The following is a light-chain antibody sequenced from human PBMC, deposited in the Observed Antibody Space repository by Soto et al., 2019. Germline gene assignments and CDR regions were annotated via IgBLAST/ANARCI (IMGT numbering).Light chain of an antibody. CDR3: QQYSKWPIT. CDR1: QSVSSN. J-gene: IGKJ5*01. Sequence: EIVMTQSPGTLSLSPGETATLSCRASQSVSSNYLAWYQQKPGQAPRLLVYGISTGATDIPARFSGSGSGTEFTLTISSLQSEDFAVYYCQQYSKWPITFGRGTRLEIK. CDR2: GIS. V-gene: IGKV3-15*01.